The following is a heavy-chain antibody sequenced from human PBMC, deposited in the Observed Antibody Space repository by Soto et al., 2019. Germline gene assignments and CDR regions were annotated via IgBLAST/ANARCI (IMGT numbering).Heavy chain of an antibody. D-gene: IGHD5-12*01. CDR1: GGSVTSYY. V-gene: IGHV4-59*02. CDR2: IYYSGST. Sequence: QVQLQESGPGLVKPSETLSLTCTVSGGSVTSYYWSCIRQPPGKALEWIGTIYYSGSTNYNPSLKSRVTISVDTSKNQFSLKLGSVTAADTAVYFCARVSSDSGYDASYFDYWGQGTLVTVSS. CDR3: ARVSSDSGYDASYFDY. J-gene: IGHJ4*02.